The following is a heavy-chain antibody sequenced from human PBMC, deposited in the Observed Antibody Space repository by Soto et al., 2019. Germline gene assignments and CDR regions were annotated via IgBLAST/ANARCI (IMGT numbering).Heavy chain of an antibody. CDR3: ARGGIVVVSAADSYYGMDV. V-gene: IGHV1-69*13. CDR1: GGTFRSYA. J-gene: IGHJ6*02. CDR2: ILPIFCTA. D-gene: IGHD2-2*01. Sequence: SVKVSCNASGGTFRSYAISWVRQAPGQGLELMGWILPIFCTANYAQKFQRRITITADHSTSTAYMELSRLRSTDTVVYYCARGGIVVVSAADSYYGMDVSGQGTTVTVS.